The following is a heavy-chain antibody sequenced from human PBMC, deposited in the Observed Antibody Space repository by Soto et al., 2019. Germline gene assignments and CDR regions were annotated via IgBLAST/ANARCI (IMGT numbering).Heavy chain of an antibody. J-gene: IGHJ4*02. D-gene: IGHD6-13*01. V-gene: IGHV3-23*01. Sequence: PGGSLRLSCAASGFTFSSYAMSWVRQAPGKGLEWVSAISGSGGSTYYADSVKGRFTISRDNSKNTLYLQMNSLRAEDTAVYYCAKDQRVPIAAAEPPDYWGQGTLVTVSS. CDR1: GFTFSSYA. CDR2: ISGSGGST. CDR3: AKDQRVPIAAAEPPDY.